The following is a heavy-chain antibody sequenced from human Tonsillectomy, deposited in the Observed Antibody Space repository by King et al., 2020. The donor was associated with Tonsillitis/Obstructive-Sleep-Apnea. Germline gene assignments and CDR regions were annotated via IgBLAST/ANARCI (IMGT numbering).Heavy chain of an antibody. D-gene: IGHD3-22*01. CDR2: INWNGGST. CDR1: GFTFDDYG. CDR3: ARDKTYYYDSSGYFGFDY. J-gene: IGHJ4*02. Sequence: VQLVESGGGVVRPGGSLRLSCAASGFTFDDYGMSWVRQAPGKGLEWGSGINWNGGSTGYADSVKGRFTISRDNAKNSLYLQMNSLRAEDTALYYCARDKTYYYDSSGYFGFDYWGQGTLVTVSS. V-gene: IGHV3-20*04.